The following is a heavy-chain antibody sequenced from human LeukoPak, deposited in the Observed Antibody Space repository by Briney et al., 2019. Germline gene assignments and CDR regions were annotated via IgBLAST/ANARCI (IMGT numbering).Heavy chain of an antibody. Sequence: TETLSLTCTVSGGSISSYYWSWIRQLAGKGMEWIAYIYYTGNTYFNPSLKSRVTISVDTSKNQFSLKLSSVTAADTAVYYCARVLAAAGNNWFDPWGQGTLVTVSS. CDR1: GGSISSYY. V-gene: IGHV4-59*12. CDR2: IYYTGNT. J-gene: IGHJ5*02. D-gene: IGHD6-13*01. CDR3: ARVLAAAGNNWFDP.